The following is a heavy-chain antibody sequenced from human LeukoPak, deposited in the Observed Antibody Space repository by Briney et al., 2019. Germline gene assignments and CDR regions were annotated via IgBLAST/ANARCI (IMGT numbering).Heavy chain of an antibody. J-gene: IGHJ3*01. V-gene: IGHV3-11*06. D-gene: IGHD3-16*01. Sequence: GGSLRLSCAASGFTFSKAWMNWVRQAPGKGLEWVSSVTIDPSHTNYADSVQGRFTLSRDNAKNSLYLQMNSLRAEDTAVYYCARETFYAFDFWGQGAMVTVSP. CDR1: GFTFSKAW. CDR3: ARETFYAFDF. CDR2: VTIDPSHT.